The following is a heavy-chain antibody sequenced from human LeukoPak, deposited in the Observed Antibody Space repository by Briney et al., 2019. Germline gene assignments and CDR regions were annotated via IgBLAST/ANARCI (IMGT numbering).Heavy chain of an antibody. D-gene: IGHD2-2*01. CDR3: ARRVVVPAAIPPYMDV. CDR2: ISYDGSNK. Sequence: GGSLRLSCAASGFTFSSYGMHWVRQAPGKGLEWVAVISYDGSNKYYADSVKGRFTISRDNSKNTLYLQMNSLRAEDTAVYYCARRVVVPAAIPPYMDVWGKGTTVTVSS. CDR1: GFTFSSYG. J-gene: IGHJ6*03. V-gene: IGHV3-30*03.